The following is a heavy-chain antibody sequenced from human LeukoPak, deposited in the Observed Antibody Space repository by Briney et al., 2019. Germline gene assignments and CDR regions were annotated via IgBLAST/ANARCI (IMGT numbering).Heavy chain of an antibody. CDR3: ERLVGALRYYYYYYMDV. V-gene: IGHV1-18*01. CDR1: GYTFTSYG. J-gene: IGHJ6*03. CDR2: ISAYNGNT. D-gene: IGHD1-26*01. Sequence: ASVKVSCKASGYTFTSYGISWVRQAPGQGLEWMGWISAYNGNTNYAQKLQGRVTMTTDTSTSTAYMELRSLRSDDTAVYYCERLVGALRYYYYYYMDVWGKGTTVTVSS.